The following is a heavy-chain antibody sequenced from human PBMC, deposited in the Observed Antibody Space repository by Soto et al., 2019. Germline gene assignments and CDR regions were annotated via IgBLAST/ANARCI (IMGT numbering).Heavy chain of an antibody. J-gene: IGHJ6*02. CDR1: GFTFSSYW. V-gene: IGHV3-74*01. CDR2: INSDGSST. CDR3: ARGGYGSGSYYYYYGMDV. D-gene: IGHD3-10*01. Sequence: EVQLVESGGGLVQPGGSLRLSCAASGFTFSSYWMHWVRQAPGKGLVWVSRINSDGSSTSYADSVKGRFTISRDNAKNTLYLQMNSRKAEDTAVYYCARGGYGSGSYYYYYGMDVWGQGTTVTVSS.